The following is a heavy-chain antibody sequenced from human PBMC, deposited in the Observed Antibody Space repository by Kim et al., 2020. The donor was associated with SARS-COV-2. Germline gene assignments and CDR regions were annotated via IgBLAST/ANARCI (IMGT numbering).Heavy chain of an antibody. J-gene: IGHJ4*02. D-gene: IGHD5-18*01. CDR3: ARSVRDDSYDPYFDY. V-gene: IGHV6-1*01. Sequence: VSVKSRITINPATSKNQFSLQLNSVTPEDTAVYYCARSVRDDSYDPYFDYWGQGTLVTVSS.